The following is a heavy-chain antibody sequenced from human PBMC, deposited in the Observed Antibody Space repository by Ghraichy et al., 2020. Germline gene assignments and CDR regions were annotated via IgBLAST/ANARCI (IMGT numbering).Heavy chain of an antibody. CDR2: MDPNNRNT. CDR1: GYTFNNFD. J-gene: IGHJ1*01. V-gene: IGHV1-8*02. D-gene: IGHD5-24*01. Sequence: ASVKVSCKASGYTFNNFDINWVRQATGQGLEWMGWMDPNNRNTASAQKFRGRVTFTWSTSISTAYMELTSLRVDDTAFYYCTTVPRYNSYTYMPDLGWGQGTLVTVSS. CDR3: TTVPRYNSYTYMPDLG.